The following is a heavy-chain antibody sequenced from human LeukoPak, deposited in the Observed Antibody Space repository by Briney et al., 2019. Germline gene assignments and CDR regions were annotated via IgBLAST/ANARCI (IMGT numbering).Heavy chain of an antibody. J-gene: IGHJ4*02. D-gene: IGHD4-17*01. CDR2: ISSSGSTI. V-gene: IGHV3-11*04. CDR3: ARDQYGGYALDY. CDR1: GFTFSDYY. Sequence: GGSLRLSCAASGFTFSDYYMSWIRQAPWKGLEWVSYISSSGSTIYYADSVKGRFTISRDTAKNSLYLQMNSLRAEDTAVYYCARDQYGGYALDYWGQGTLVTVSS.